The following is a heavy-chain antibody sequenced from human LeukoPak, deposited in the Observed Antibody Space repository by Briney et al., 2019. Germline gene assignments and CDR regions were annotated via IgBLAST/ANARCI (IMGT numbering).Heavy chain of an antibody. CDR3: AKRITMITSPYFDH. CDR1: GFTFSSDT. Sequence: GGSLRLSCAASGFTFSSDTMNWVRQAPGKGLEWVSTIGGDGGNTYYADSVKGRFTISRDNSKNTLYLQMSSLRAEDTAVYYCAKRITMITSPYFDHWGQGTLVTVSS. CDR2: IGGDGGNT. J-gene: IGHJ4*02. V-gene: IGHV3-23*01. D-gene: IGHD3-22*01.